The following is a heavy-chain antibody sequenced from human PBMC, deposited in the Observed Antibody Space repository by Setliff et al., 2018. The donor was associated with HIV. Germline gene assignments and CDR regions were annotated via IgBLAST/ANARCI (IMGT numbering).Heavy chain of an antibody. CDR3: ARGHPIVPTGLVSFYFDH. CDR2: IHHSGTT. Sequence: PSETLSLTCAVSGYSISSGYYWAWIRQSPGKGLDWIGSIHHSGTTYYNPSLKSRVTISVDTTTNQVSLQVNSVTAVDTAVYYCARGHPIVPTGLVSFYFDHWGQGTLVTVSS. V-gene: IGHV4-38-2*01. CDR1: GYSISSGYY. J-gene: IGHJ4*02. D-gene: IGHD2-2*01.